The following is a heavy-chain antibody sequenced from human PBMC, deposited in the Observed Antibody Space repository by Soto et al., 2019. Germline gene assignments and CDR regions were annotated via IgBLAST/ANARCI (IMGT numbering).Heavy chain of an antibody. J-gene: IGHJ6*03. D-gene: IGHD6-19*01. CDR2: IKQDGSEK. V-gene: IGHV3-7*01. CDR3: ARDAKQWLLQPNMDV. Sequence: GGSLRLSCAASGFTFSSYWMSWVRQAPGKGLEWVANIKQDGSEKYYVDSVKGRFTISRDNAKNSLYLQMNSLRAEDTAVYYCARDAKQWLLQPNMDVWGKGTTVTVSS. CDR1: GFTFSSYW.